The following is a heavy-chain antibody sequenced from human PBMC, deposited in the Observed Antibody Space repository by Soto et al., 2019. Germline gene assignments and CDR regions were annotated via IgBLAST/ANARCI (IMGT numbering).Heavy chain of an antibody. Sequence: SRTLSLTCAISVDGVSSNSAAWNWMMQSPSRGLEWLGRTYYRSKWYNDYAVSVKSRITINPDTSKNQFSLQLNSVTPEDTAVSYCAREADSSSSVCGIPYYYHYGMEGWGQGTTVSVSS. V-gene: IGHV6-1*01. CDR2: TYYRSKWYN. D-gene: IGHD6-6*01. CDR3: AREADSSSSVCGIPYYYHYGMEG. CDR1: VDGVSSNSAA. J-gene: IGHJ6*01.